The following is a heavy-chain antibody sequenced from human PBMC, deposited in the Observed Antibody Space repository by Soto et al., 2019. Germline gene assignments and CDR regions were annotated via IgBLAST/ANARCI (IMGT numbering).Heavy chain of an antibody. CDR1: GFAFSNYA. CDR2: ISTSIDAT. CDR3: AKDRTVAARNFVY. V-gene: IGHV3-23*01. Sequence: PGGSLRLSCTASGFAFSNYAMGWVRQAPGKGLEWVSSISTSIDATYYADSVKGRFTISRDDSKNTLYLQMNSLRAEDSAVYYCAKDRTVAARNFVYWCPGPHVSVSS. D-gene: IGHD5-18*01. J-gene: IGHJ4*02.